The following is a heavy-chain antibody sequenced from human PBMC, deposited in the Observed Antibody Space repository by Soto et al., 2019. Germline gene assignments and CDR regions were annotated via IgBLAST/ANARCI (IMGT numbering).Heavy chain of an antibody. CDR1: GGSISSGGYY. CDR3: ARDIKGSSGDYYYYGMDV. CDR2: IYYSGST. J-gene: IGHJ6*02. Sequence: SETLSLTCTVSGGSISSGGYYWSWIRQHPGKGLEWIGYIYYSGSTYYNPSLKSRVTMSVDTSKNQFSLKLSSGTAANTAVYYCARDIKGSSGDYYYYGMDVWGQGTTVTDS. V-gene: IGHV4-31*03. D-gene: IGHD3-22*01.